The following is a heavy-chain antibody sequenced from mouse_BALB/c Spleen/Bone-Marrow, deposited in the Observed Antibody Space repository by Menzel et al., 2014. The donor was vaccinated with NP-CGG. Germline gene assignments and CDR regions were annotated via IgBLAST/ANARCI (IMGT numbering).Heavy chain of an antibody. CDR2: INPESSTI. CDR3: ARLGYYGMMAF. J-gene: IGHJ4*01. D-gene: IGHD1-1*01. CDR1: GFDFSRYW. Sequence: EVQLQESGGGLVQPGESLKLSCAVSGFDFSRYWMSWVRQAPGKGLEWSGEINPESSTINYTPSLKDKFIISRDNAKNTLYLQMSKVRSEDTALYYCARLGYYGMMAFWGQGTSVTVSS. V-gene: IGHV4-1*02.